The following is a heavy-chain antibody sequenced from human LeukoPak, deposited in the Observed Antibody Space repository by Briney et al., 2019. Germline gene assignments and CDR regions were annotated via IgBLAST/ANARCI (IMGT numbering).Heavy chain of an antibody. V-gene: IGHV3-21*01. J-gene: IGHJ6*02. CDR3: AREVGVVPGANHYYYYGMDV. CDR1: AFTFSSYS. CDR2: ISSSGSYI. Sequence: PGGSLRLSCAASAFTFSSYSMNWVRQAPGKGLEWVSSISSSGSYIYYADSVKGRFTISRDNAKNSLYLQMSSLRAEDTAVYYCAREVGVVPGANHYYYYGMDVWGQGTTVTVSS. D-gene: IGHD4/OR15-4a*01.